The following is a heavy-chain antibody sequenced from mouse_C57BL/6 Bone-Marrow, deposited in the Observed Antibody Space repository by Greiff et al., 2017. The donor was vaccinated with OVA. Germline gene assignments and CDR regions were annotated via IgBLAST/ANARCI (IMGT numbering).Heavy chain of an antibody. D-gene: IGHD2-1*01. CDR3: ARHDGNSPYYYAMDY. J-gene: IGHJ4*01. CDR1: GFSLTSYG. Sequence: VKLMESGPGLVAPSQSLSITCTVSGFSLTSYGVHWVRQPPGKGLEWLVVIWSDGSTTYNSALKSRLSISKDNSKSQVFLKMNSLQTDDTAMYYCARHDGNSPYYYAMDYWGQGTSVTVSS. CDR2: IWSDGST. V-gene: IGHV2-6-1*01.